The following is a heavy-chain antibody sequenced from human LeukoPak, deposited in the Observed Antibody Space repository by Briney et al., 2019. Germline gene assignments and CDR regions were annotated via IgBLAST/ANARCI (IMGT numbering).Heavy chain of an antibody. CDR3: AREGAYVDKYLRIDY. J-gene: IGHJ4*02. Sequence: GGSLRLSCAASGFTFSSYGMHWVRQAPGKGLEWVAVIWYDGSNKYYADSVKGRFTISRDNAKNSLYLQMNSLRAEDTAVYYCAREGAYVDKYLRIDYWGQGTLVTVSS. D-gene: IGHD2-2*02. CDR1: GFTFSSYG. V-gene: IGHV3-33*01. CDR2: IWYDGSNK.